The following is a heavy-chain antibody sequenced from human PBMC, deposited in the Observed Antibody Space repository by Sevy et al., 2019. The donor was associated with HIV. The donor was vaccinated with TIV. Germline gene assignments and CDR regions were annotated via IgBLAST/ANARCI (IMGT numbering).Heavy chain of an antibody. CDR3: ARHRSSGYYDDAFDL. V-gene: IGHV5-51*01. Sequence: GGSLRLSCKGSGYSFTSQWIGWVRQMPGKGLEWMGIIYPDESDISYSPSFQGQVTISADESISTAYLQWSSLKASDTAMYYCARHRSSGYYDDAFDLWGQGTMVTVSS. CDR2: IYPDESDI. CDR1: GYSFTSQW. D-gene: IGHD3-22*01. J-gene: IGHJ3*01.